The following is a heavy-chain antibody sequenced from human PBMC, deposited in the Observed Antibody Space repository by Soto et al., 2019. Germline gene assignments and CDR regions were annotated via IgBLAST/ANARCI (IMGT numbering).Heavy chain of an antibody. J-gene: IGHJ4*02. CDR1: RFNFSDYA. D-gene: IGHD3-3*01. V-gene: IGHV3-23*01. CDR2: LSGSGGST. CDR3: GKCGAPVLFRVDSLFDS. Sequence: EVQLLESGGTLVQPGGSLRLSCAASRFNFSDYAMSWVRQAPGKGLEWVSTLSGSGGSTYYADSVKGRFTMSRDNSSKRLLRQVSGLGSQARPLFYCGKCGAPVLFRVDSLFDSWAKGTLVTVS.